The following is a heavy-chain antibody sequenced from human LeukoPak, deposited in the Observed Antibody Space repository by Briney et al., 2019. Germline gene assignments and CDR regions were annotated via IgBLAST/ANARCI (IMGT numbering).Heavy chain of an antibody. CDR3: ARDLSQITMVRGVPPGYYYGMDD. Sequence: GGSLRLSCAASGFTVSSNYMSWVRQAPGKGLEWVSVIYSGGSTYYADSVKGRFTISRHNSKNTLYLQMNSLRAEDTAVYYCARDLSQITMVRGVPPGYYYGMDDWGQGTTVTVSS. V-gene: IGHV3-53*01. D-gene: IGHD3-10*01. CDR2: IYSGGST. CDR1: GFTVSSNY. J-gene: IGHJ6*02.